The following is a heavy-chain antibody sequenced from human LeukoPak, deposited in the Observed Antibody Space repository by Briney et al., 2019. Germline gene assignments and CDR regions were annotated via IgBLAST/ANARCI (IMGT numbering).Heavy chain of an antibody. J-gene: IGHJ4*02. CDR2: VYYSGST. Sequence: TPSETLSLTCTVSGGSISSYYWSWIRQPPGKGLEWIGYVYYSGSTNYNPSLKSRVTISVDTSKNQFSLKLSSVTAADTAVYCCARGGFDWLFPVDYWGQGTLVTVSS. D-gene: IGHD3-9*01. CDR1: GGSISSYY. V-gene: IGHV4-59*01. CDR3: ARGGFDWLFPVDY.